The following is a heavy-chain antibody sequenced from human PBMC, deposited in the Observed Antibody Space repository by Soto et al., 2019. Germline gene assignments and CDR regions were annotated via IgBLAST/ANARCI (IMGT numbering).Heavy chain of an antibody. J-gene: IGHJ4*02. CDR1: GFTFSNYA. CDR3: AKGKSSGWYYFDY. Sequence: PGGSLRLSCAASGFTFSNYAMSWVRQAPGKGLEWVSGISASGRDTYYADSVKDRFTISRDSSKNTVYLQMNSLRADDTAIYYCAKGKSSGWYYFDYWGQGTQVTVSS. CDR2: ISASGRDT. D-gene: IGHD6-19*01. V-gene: IGHV3-23*01.